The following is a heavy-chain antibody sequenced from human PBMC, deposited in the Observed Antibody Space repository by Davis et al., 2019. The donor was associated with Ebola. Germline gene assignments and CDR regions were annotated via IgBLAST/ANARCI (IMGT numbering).Heavy chain of an antibody. Sequence: ASVKVSCKASGYTFTGYYMHWVRQAPGQGLEWMGWINPNSGGTNYAQKFQGRVTMTRDTSISTAYMELSRLRSDDTAVYYCARDPLIVGATTESIWFDPWGQGTLVTVSS. CDR1: GYTFTGYY. CDR3: ARDPLIVGATTESIWFDP. J-gene: IGHJ5*02. V-gene: IGHV1-2*02. D-gene: IGHD1-26*01. CDR2: INPNSGGT.